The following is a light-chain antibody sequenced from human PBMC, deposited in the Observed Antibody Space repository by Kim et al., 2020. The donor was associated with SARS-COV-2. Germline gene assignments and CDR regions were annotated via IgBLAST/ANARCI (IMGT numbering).Light chain of an antibody. V-gene: IGKV3-20*01. CDR1: QGVSSSH. Sequence: SPGERATLSCRASQGVSSSHLAWYQQKPGQAPRLLIYGASSRATGIPDRFSGSGSGTDFTLTISRLEPEDFAVYYCQQYGSSPLTFGGGTKVDIK. CDR3: QQYGSSPLT. J-gene: IGKJ4*01. CDR2: GAS.